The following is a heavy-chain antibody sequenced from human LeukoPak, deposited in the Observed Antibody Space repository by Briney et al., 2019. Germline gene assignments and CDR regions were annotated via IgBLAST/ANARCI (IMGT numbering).Heavy chain of an antibody. CDR1: GFTFSNYG. CDR2: IRYDGSNN. Sequence: GGSLRLSCAASGFTFSNYGTHWVRQAPGMGLEWLAFIRYDGSNNYYADSVKGRFTISRDNSKNTLYLQMSSLRAEDTAVYYCAKAYTSSLSRGYFDYWGQGTLVTVFS. CDR3: AKAYTSSLSRGYFDY. J-gene: IGHJ4*02. D-gene: IGHD6-13*01. V-gene: IGHV3-30*02.